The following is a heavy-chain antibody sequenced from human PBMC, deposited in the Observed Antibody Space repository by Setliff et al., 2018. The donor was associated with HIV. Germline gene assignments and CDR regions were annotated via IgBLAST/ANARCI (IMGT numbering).Heavy chain of an antibody. CDR2: VNTNNDKT. CDR3: ATAKEVWLAEGGFDY. Sequence: ASVKVSCKASGYTFTNFGITWVRQVPGQGLEWMGWVNTNNDKTNYAQKFQGRVTMTTDRSTKTAYLDLGSLRSEDTAVYYCATAKEVWLAEGGFDYWGQGTRVTISS. CDR1: GYTFTNFG. D-gene: IGHD6-19*01. J-gene: IGHJ4*02. V-gene: IGHV1-18*01.